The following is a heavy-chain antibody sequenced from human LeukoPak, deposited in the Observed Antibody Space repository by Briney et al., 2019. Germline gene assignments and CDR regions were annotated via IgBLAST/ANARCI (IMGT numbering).Heavy chain of an antibody. CDR2: INSDGSST. Sequence: GGSLRLSCAASGFTFSSYWMHWVRQAPGKGLVWVSRINSDGSSTSYADSVKGRFTISRDKSKNTLYLQMNSLRAEDTALYYCARETEGIFGVVTYPLDYWGQGTLVTVSS. D-gene: IGHD3-3*01. CDR3: ARETEGIFGVVTYPLDY. J-gene: IGHJ4*02. V-gene: IGHV3-74*01. CDR1: GFTFSSYW.